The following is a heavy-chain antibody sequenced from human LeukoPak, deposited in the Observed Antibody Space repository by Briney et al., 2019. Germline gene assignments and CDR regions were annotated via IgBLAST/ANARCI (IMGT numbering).Heavy chain of an antibody. V-gene: IGHV4-39*07. CDR1: GGSISNSDYY. D-gene: IGHD2-8*01. J-gene: IGHJ5*02. CDR2: IYYTGST. Sequence: PSETLSLTCSVSGGSISNSDYYWSWIRQPPGKGLEWLGNIYYTGSTSYNPSLKSRVTLSVDTFKNQFSLHLSSVTAADTAVYYCARENYCTNGVCWAFDPWGQGTLVTVSS. CDR3: ARENYCTNGVCWAFDP.